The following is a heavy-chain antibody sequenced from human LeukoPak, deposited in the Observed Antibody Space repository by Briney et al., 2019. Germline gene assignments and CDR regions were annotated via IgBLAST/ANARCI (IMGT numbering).Heavy chain of an antibody. Sequence: ASVKVSCKASGYTFTSYYMHWVRQAPGQGLEWRGIINPSGGSTTSAQKFQGRVTMTRQTSTSTVYMELSSLRSEDTAVYYCARSIVVVVAATPDGMDVWGQGTTVTVSS. CDR2: INPSGGST. D-gene: IGHD2-15*01. J-gene: IGHJ6*02. V-gene: IGHV1-46*01. CDR3: ARSIVVVVAATPDGMDV. CDR1: GYTFTSYY.